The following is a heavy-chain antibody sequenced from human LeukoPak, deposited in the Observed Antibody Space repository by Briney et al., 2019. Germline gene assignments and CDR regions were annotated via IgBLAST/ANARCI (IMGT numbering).Heavy chain of an antibody. CDR3: ARDLGQYYDTSDNWFDP. V-gene: IGHV3-74*01. CDR2: NNSDGINT. CDR1: GITFRNYW. J-gene: IGHJ5*02. D-gene: IGHD3-22*01. Sequence: GSLRPFCGASGITFRNYWKHRVRQAPGEGVVWVLPNNSDGINTSYADSVKGRFTISRDNAKNTLNLQMNSLRAEDTAVYYCARDLGQYYDTSDNWFDPWGQGTLVTVSS.